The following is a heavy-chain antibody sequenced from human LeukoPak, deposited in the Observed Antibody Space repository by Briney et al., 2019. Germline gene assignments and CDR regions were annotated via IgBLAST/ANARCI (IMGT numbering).Heavy chain of an antibody. D-gene: IGHD6-19*01. CDR2: INQDGSEK. CDR3: ARASAGIAVVGRFDP. CDR1: GFIFSRYW. Sequence: PGGSLRLSCAASGFIFSRYWMSWIRQAPGKGLEWVANINQDGSEKYYVDSVKGRFTISRDNVKNSLYLQMNSLRAEDTAVYYCARASAGIAVVGRFDPWGQGTLVTVSS. J-gene: IGHJ5*02. V-gene: IGHV3-7*01.